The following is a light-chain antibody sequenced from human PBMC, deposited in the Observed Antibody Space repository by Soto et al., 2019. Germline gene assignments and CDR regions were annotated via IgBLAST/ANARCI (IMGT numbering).Light chain of an antibody. J-gene: IGLJ2*01. CDR3: QVWDSRSDHVV. CDR2: YDS. Sequence: SYELTQPPSVSVAPGNTATITCGGNNIGIKNVHWYQQKPGQAPILVIFYDSDRPSGLSERFSGSKSGDTATLTISRVEAGDEADYHCQVWDSRSDHVVFGGGTKVTVL. CDR1: NIGIKN. V-gene: IGLV3-21*04.